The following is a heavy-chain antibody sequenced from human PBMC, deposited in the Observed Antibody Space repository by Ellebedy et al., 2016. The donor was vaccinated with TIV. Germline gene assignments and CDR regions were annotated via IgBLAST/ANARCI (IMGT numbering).Heavy chain of an antibody. CDR1: GGTFSSYA. J-gene: IGHJ6*02. CDR2: IIPIFGTA. Sequence: SVKVSXXASGGTFSSYAISWVRQAPGQGIEWMGGIIPIFGTANYAQKFQGRVTITADESTSTAYMELSSLRSEDTAVYYCARPSTSGRLDYYYGMDVWGQGTTVTVSS. CDR3: ARPSTSGRLDYYYGMDV. V-gene: IGHV1-69*13. D-gene: IGHD1-26*01.